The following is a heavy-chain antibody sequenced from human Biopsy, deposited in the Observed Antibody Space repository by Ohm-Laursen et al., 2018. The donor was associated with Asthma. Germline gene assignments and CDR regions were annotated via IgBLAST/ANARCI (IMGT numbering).Heavy chain of an antibody. D-gene: IGHD6-19*01. Sequence: SLRLSCAASVFTVSRHHMFWVRQAPGKGLEWVSVIYSAGTSHTADSVRGRFTISRDFSKNTLHLQMHSLRVEDTAVYYCARGDSSGWSHYYFDYWGQGTLVTVSS. J-gene: IGHJ4*02. CDR2: IYSAGTS. CDR1: VFTVSRHH. V-gene: IGHV3-53*01. CDR3: ARGDSSGWSHYYFDY.